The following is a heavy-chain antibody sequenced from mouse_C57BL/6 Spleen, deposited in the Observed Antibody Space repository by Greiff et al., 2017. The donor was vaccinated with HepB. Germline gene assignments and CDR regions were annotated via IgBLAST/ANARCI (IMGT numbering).Heavy chain of an antibody. D-gene: IGHD1-1*01. CDR3: ARNTVVVEGYLYFDV. Sequence: QVQLKESGPGLVQPSQSLSITCTVSGFSLTSYGVHWVRQSPGKGLEWLGVIWSGGSTDYNAAFISRLSISKDNSKSQVFFKMNSLQADDTAIYYCARNTVVVEGYLYFDVWGTGTTVTVSS. J-gene: IGHJ1*03. V-gene: IGHV2-2*01. CDR1: GFSLTSYG. CDR2: IWSGGST.